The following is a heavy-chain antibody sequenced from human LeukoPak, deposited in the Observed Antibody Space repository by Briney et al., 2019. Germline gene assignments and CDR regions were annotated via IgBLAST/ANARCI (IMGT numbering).Heavy chain of an antibody. Sequence: GGSLRLSCAASGFTVSSTYMSWVRQAPGKGLEWVSVIYSGGNTYYADSVKGRFSISRDNSKNTLFLQMNSLRAEDTGIYYCARDIGGYHDYWGQGTLVTVSS. V-gene: IGHV3-53*01. CDR2: IYSGGNT. D-gene: IGHD3-22*01. CDR3: ARDIGGYHDY. J-gene: IGHJ4*02. CDR1: GFTVSSTY.